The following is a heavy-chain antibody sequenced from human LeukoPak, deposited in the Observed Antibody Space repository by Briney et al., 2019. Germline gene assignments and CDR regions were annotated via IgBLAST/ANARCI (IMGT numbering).Heavy chain of an antibody. CDR1: EFTFNNYV. V-gene: IGHV3-23*01. CDR2: IIPSGGRT. J-gene: IGHJ6*03. CDR3: AKGEDGFEYYYYIDG. Sequence: GGSLRLSCEASEFTFNNYVMTWVRQAPGKGLEWVSSIIPSGGRTNYAESVKGRFTISRDNSKNTVELQMNTLRAEDTAVYYCAKGEDGFEYYYYIDGWGKGTTVTVSS. D-gene: IGHD2/OR15-2a*01.